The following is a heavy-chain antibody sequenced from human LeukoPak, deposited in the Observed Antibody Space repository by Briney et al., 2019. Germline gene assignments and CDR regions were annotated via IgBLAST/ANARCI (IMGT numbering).Heavy chain of an antibody. CDR2: IYVDGRTT. CDR3: ATVYSSSPLRPMDV. Sequence: GGSLRLSCVASGFTFSNYWMHWVRQPPGKGLVWVSRIYVDGRTTNYADSVKGRFTISRDNSKNTLYLQMNSLRAEDTAVYYCATVYSSSPLRPMDVWGQGTTVTVSS. V-gene: IGHV3-74*01. J-gene: IGHJ6*02. D-gene: IGHD2-2*01. CDR1: GFTFSNYW.